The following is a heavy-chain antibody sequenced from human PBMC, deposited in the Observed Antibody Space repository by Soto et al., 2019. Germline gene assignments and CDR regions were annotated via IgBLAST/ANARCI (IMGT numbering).Heavy chain of an antibody. V-gene: IGHV1-69*12. CDR3: ARGDDYSTYDYYYGMDV. CDR2: IIPIFGTA. J-gene: IGHJ6*02. D-gene: IGHD4-4*01. CDR1: GGTFSSYA. Sequence: QVQLVQSGAEVKKPGSSVKVSCKASGGTFSSYAISWVRQAPGQGLEWMGGIIPIFGTANYAQKFQGRVTITADESTSTAYMELSSLRSEDTAVYYCARGDDYSTYDYYYGMDVWGQGTTVTVSS.